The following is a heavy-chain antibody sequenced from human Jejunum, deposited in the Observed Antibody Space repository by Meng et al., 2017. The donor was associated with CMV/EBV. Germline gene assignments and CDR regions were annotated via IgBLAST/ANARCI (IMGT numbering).Heavy chain of an antibody. Sequence: ASGYTFTSYDIHWVRQATGQGLEWMGWMNPNSGNTGYAQKFQGRVTITRNTSISTAYMELSSLRSEDTAVYYCARGRVPAAPSDYWGQGTLVTVSS. CDR3: ARGRVPAAPSDY. D-gene: IGHD2-2*01. V-gene: IGHV1-8*03. CDR1: GYTFTSYD. J-gene: IGHJ4*02. CDR2: MNPNSGNT.